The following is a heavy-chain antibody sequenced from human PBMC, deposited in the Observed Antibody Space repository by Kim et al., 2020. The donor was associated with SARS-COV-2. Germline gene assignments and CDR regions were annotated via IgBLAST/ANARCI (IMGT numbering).Heavy chain of an antibody. V-gene: IGHV4-59*01. J-gene: IGHJ4*02. Sequence: SGSTNYNPSLKSRVTISVDTSKNPFSLKLSSVTAADTAVYYCAREGAAALWGQGTLVTVSS. CDR2: SGST. D-gene: IGHD6-13*01. CDR3: AREGAAAL.